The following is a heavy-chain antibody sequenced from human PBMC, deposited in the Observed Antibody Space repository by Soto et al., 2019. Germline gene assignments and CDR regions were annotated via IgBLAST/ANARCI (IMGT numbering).Heavy chain of an antibody. CDR1: GLTFRGYW. CDR2: INQDGSER. D-gene: IGHD3-22*01. CDR3: AREGVTLIENWFDP. J-gene: IGHJ5*02. V-gene: IGHV3-7*01. Sequence: PGGSLRLSCAASGLTFRGYWMTWVRQAPGKGLEWVANINQDGSERYYVHSVKARFTISRDNAKNSLYLQMNSLRAEDTAVYYCAREGVTLIENWFDPWGQGTLVTVSS.